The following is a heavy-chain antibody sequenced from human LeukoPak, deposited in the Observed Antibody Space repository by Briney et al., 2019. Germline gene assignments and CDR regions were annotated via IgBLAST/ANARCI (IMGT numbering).Heavy chain of an antibody. CDR1: GFTFSNYW. V-gene: IGHV3-74*01. J-gene: IGHJ4*02. D-gene: IGHD1-14*01. CDR2: INPDGGRI. Sequence: PGGSVRLSCAASGFTFSNYWMHWVRQAPGKGLVWVSRINPDGGRISYADSVQGRFTISRDDSKNTAYLQMNNLKTDDSAVYYCARLSDVGLDRWGPGTLVTVSS. CDR3: ARLSDVGLDR.